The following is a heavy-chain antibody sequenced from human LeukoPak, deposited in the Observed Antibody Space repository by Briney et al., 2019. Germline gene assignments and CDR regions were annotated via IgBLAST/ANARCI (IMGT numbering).Heavy chain of an antibody. CDR3: ARDLRSGGDFDI. D-gene: IGHD2-15*01. CDR1: GYTFTSYG. J-gene: IGHJ3*02. Sequence: ASVKVSCKASGYTFTSYGISWVRQAPGQGLEWMGWISAYNGNTNYAQELQGRVTMTTETSTSTAYMELSSLRSEDTAVYYCARDLRSGGDFDIWGQGTMVTVSS. CDR2: ISAYNGNT. V-gene: IGHV1-18*01.